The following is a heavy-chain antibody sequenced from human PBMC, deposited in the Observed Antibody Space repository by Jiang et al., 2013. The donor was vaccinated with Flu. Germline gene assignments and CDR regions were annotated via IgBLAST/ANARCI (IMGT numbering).Heavy chain of an antibody. Sequence: KPTQTLTLTCTFSGFSLTTAGVGVAWIRQPPGKALEWLALIYWDADKRYSPPLKSRLTITKDTSKNQVVLTMTNTDPVDTATYYCAHKGVWAYPGQTDAFDVWGQGTVVTVSS. CDR1: GFSLTTAGVG. V-gene: IGHV2-5*02. CDR3: AHKGVWAYPGQTDAFDV. D-gene: IGHD2-21*01. J-gene: IGHJ3*01. CDR2: IYWDADK.